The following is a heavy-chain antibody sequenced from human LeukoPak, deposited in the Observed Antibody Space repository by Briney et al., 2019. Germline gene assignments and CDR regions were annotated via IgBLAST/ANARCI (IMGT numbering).Heavy chain of an antibody. D-gene: IGHD6-6*01. CDR2: ISSSSSTI. CDR3: AREGIAARPYFDY. J-gene: IGHJ4*02. CDR1: GFTFSSYS. V-gene: IGHV3-48*01. Sequence: GGSLRLSCAASGFTFSSYSMNWVRQTPGKGLEWVSYISSSSSTIYYADSVKGRFTISRDNAKNSLYLQMNSLRAEDTAVYYCAREGIAARPYFDYWGQGTLVTVS.